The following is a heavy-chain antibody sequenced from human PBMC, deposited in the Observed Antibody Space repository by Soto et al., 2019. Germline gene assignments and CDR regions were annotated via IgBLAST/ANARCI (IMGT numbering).Heavy chain of an antibody. CDR3: AKSWGGEISYYYDAMDV. CDR2: IIPLFGTT. J-gene: IGHJ6*02. CDR1: GGYFNNRQTLNSYP. Sequence: QVQVVQSGAEVKRPGSSVNVSCKASGGYFNNRQTLNSYPISWVRQAPGQGLEWMGGIIPLFGTTIYAQRFQGRATITADKSTSTTHLQLNNVTPDDTAVYSCAKSWGGEISYYYDAMDVWGQGTTVTVSS. D-gene: IGHD3-16*01. V-gene: IGHV1-69*06.